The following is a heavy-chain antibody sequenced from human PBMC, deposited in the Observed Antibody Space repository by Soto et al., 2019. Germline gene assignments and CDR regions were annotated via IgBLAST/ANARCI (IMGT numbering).Heavy chain of an antibody. V-gene: IGHV3-72*01. J-gene: IGHJ4*02. Sequence: GGSLRLSCAASGFSFSDHYMDWVRQASGKGLEWVGRIRNKANSYTAEYAASVKGRFTVSRDDSKNSLYLEMNSLKIEDTALYYCVRAGTGFQLDYWGQGTLVTVSS. CDR3: VRAGTGFQLDY. CDR1: GFSFSDHY. D-gene: IGHD3-9*01. CDR2: IRNKANSYTA.